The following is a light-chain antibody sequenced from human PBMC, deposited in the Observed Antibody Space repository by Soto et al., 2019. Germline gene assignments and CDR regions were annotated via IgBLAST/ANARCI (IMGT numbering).Light chain of an antibody. Sequence: EIVLTQSPGTLSLSPGERATLSCRASQSVSSNLAWYQQKPGQAPRLLIYGASTRATGIPARFSGSGSGTDFTLTISSLEPEDFAVYYCQQRSNWPLTFGGGTKGDI. CDR3: QQRSNWPLT. V-gene: IGKV3-11*01. CDR1: QSVSSN. CDR2: GAS. J-gene: IGKJ4*01.